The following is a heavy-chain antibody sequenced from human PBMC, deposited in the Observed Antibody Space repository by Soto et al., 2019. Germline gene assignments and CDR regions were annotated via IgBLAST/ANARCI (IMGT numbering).Heavy chain of an antibody. D-gene: IGHD1-26*01. CDR2: ISYDGKNE. CDR1: GFTFSSFG. Sequence: PGGSLRLSCAVSGFTFSSFGMHWVRQAPGEGLEWVAIISYDGKNEYYADSMKGRFTISRDNSKNTLYLQINSLRAEDTALYYCAKDREEYYYGMDVWGQGTTVTVSS. V-gene: IGHV3-30*18. J-gene: IGHJ6*02. CDR3: AKDREEYYYGMDV.